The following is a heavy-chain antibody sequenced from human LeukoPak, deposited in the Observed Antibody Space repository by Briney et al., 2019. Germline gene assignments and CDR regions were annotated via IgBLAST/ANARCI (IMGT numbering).Heavy chain of an antibody. Sequence: PGGSLRLSCAGSGFTFSSYSMNWVRQAPGKGLEWVSYISADTRITYCADSVKGRFTVSRDNAKNSLYLQMNSLRDEDTAVYYCARDYIGGWFWGYWGQGTLVTVSS. V-gene: IGHV3-48*02. CDR1: GFTFSSYS. CDR2: ISADTRIT. J-gene: IGHJ4*02. CDR3: ARDYIGGWFWGY. D-gene: IGHD6-19*01.